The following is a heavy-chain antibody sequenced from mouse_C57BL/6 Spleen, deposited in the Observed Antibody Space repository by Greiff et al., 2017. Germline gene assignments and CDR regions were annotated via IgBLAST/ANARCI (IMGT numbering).Heavy chain of an antibody. CDR3: ARLGAYYSKSYFDY. CDR1: GFTFSSYA. D-gene: IGHD2-5*01. J-gene: IGHJ2*01. CDR2: ISDGGSYT. Sequence: DVKLVESGGGLVKPGGSLKLSCAASGFTFSSYAMSWVRQTPEKRLEWVATISDGGSYTYYPDNVKGRFTISRDNAKNNLYLQMSHLKSEDTAMYYCARLGAYYSKSYFDYWGQGTTLTVSS. V-gene: IGHV5-4*03.